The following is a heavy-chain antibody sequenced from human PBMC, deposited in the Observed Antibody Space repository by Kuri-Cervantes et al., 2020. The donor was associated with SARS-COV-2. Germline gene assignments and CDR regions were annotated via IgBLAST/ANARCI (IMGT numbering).Heavy chain of an antibody. CDR1: GGSISSSSYY. CDR2: IYYSGST. D-gene: IGHD2-2*01. Sequence: SETLSLTCTVSGGSISSSSYYWGWIRQPPGKGLEWIGSIYYSGSTYYNPSLKSRVTISVDTSKNQFSLKLSSVTAADTAVYYCARVSVVVVPAAIHYYYGMDVWGQGTTVTVSS. CDR3: ARVSVVVVPAAIHYYYGMDV. J-gene: IGHJ6*02. V-gene: IGHV4-39*01.